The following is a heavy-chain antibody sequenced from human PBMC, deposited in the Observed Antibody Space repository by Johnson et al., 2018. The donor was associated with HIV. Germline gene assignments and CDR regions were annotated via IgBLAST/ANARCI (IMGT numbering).Heavy chain of an antibody. V-gene: IGHV3-66*01. CDR3: AREGTVSYGGAFDI. Sequence: VQLVESGGGLVQPGGSLRLSCAASGFTVSGDYMSWVRQAPGKGLEWVSLIYNDGTTYYADSVKGRFTIPRDNSKNTRYLQMNSLRAEDTAVYYCAREGTVSYGGAFDIWGQGTMVTVSS. CDR1: GFTVSGDY. D-gene: IGHD4-17*01. CDR2: IYNDGTT. J-gene: IGHJ3*02.